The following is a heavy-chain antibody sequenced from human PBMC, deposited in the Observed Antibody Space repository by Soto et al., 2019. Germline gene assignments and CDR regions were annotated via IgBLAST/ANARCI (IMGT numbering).Heavy chain of an antibody. D-gene: IGHD4-4*01. CDR2: ISYDGRNK. V-gene: IGHV3-30*18. CDR1: GLTFSSYG. J-gene: IGHJ6*02. CDR3: AKSSTAEYYYYGMDV. Sequence: QVYLVESGGGVVQPGRSLRLSCAASGLTFSSYGMHWVRQGPGKGLEWVAVISYDGRNKYYADSVKGRFTISRDNSKNTLYLQMNRLRAEDTAVYYCAKSSTAEYYYYGMDVWGQGTTVTVSS.